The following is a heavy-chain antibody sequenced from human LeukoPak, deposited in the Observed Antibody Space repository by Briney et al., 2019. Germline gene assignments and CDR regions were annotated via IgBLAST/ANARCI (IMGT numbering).Heavy chain of an antibody. Sequence: PGGSLRLSCAASGFTFSSYAMSWDRQAPGKGLEWVSGVSDSGGSSYNADSVKGRFTISRDNSKNTLYLQMNSLRAEDTALYYCAKSKDGYNIVDYWGQGTLVTVSS. CDR2: VSDSGGSS. CDR1: GFTFSSYA. V-gene: IGHV3-23*01. D-gene: IGHD5-24*01. J-gene: IGHJ4*02. CDR3: AKSKDGYNIVDY.